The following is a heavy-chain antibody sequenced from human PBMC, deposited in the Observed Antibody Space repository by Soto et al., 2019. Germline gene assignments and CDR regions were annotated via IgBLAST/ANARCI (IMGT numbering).Heavy chain of an antibody. CDR1: GFTFDVYA. CDR2: INYNSGSV. J-gene: IGHJ4*02. CDR3: AKDISLRGWVYLVVEY. D-gene: IGHD6-13*01. Sequence: EVQLVESGGGWVQPGRSLRLSCAASGFTFDVYAMHWVRQAPGKGLEWVSGINYNSGSVGYADSVKGRFTISRDNAKNSLHLQMNSLRAENTAVYYCAKDISLRGWVYLVVEYWGQGTLVTVSP. V-gene: IGHV3-9*01.